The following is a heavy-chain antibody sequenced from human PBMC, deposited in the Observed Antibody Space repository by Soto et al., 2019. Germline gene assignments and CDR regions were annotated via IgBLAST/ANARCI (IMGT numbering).Heavy chain of an antibody. CDR2: IIGSSGYI. D-gene: IGHD3-16*01. CDR3: ARDRGGIPLWPDYFDY. CDR1: GFMFSSYS. Sequence: VSLRLSCAASGFMFSSYSMNWVRQAPGKGLEWVSSIIGSSGYIYYADSVKGRFTISRDSAKNSLYLQMNSLRAEDTAVYFCARDRGGIPLWPDYFDYWGQGTLVTVSS. V-gene: IGHV3-21*01. J-gene: IGHJ4*02.